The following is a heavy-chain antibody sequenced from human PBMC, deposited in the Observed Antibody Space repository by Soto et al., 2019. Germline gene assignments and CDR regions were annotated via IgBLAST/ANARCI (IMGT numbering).Heavy chain of an antibody. CDR3: AGQGDSGDYAQPSPYYYYYYMDV. J-gene: IGHJ6*03. Sequence: PGGSLRLSCAASGFTFSSYGMHWVRQAPGKGLEWVAVIWYDGSNKYYADSVKGRFTISRDNSKNTLYLQMNSLRAEDTALYYCAGQGDSGDYAQPSPYYYYYYMDVWGKGTTVTVSS. D-gene: IGHD4-17*01. V-gene: IGHV3-33*01. CDR1: GFTFSSYG. CDR2: IWYDGSNK.